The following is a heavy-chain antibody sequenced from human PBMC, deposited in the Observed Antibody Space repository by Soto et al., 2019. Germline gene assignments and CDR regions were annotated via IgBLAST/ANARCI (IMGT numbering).Heavy chain of an antibody. Sequence: QGQLVQSGAEVKKPGASVTISCTTSGLTLSNYYFHWVRQAPGQGLEWLGRINDKNGLTKESQKFQGRVTLTRDTYTRTLILEGRSLRPDDTAVYYCARDVAYFYANPKCVFDYWVHGNPVTV. CDR1: GLTLSNYY. D-gene: IGHD3-10*01. CDR3: ARDVAYFYANPKCVFDY. CDR2: INDKNGLT. J-gene: IGHJ4*03. V-gene: IGHV1-46*01.